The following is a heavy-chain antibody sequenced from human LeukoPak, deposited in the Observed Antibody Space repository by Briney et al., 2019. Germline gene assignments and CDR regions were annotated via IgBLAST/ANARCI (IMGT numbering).Heavy chain of an antibody. CDR1: GFTFSSYG. CDR2: IRYDGSNK. Sequence: GGSLRLSCAASGFTFSSYGMHWVRQAPGKGLEWVAFIRYDGSNKYNADSVKGRFTISRDNSKNTLYLQMNSLRAEDTAVYYCAKIHYFGSGSPDYWGQGTLVTVSS. CDR3: AKIHYFGSGSPDY. V-gene: IGHV3-30*02. J-gene: IGHJ4*02. D-gene: IGHD3-10*01.